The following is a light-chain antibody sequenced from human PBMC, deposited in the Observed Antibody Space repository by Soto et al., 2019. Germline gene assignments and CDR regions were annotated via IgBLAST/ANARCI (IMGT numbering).Light chain of an antibody. Sequence: QSVLTQPPSVSAAPGQKVTISCSGSSSNIGNNYVSWYQQLPGTAPKLLIYDNNRRPSGIPDRFSDSKSGTSASLAITGLQAEDEADFYCQSYDSSLSAWVFGTGTKLTVL. J-gene: IGLJ1*01. CDR2: DNN. CDR3: QSYDSSLSAWV. CDR1: SSNIGNNY. V-gene: IGLV1-51*01.